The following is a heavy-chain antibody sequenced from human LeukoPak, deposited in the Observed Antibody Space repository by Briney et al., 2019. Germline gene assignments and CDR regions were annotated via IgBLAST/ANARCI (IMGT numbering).Heavy chain of an antibody. CDR3: ARVNGTAGMIHY. Sequence: GGSLRLSCAASGFTFSSYAMHWVRQAPGKGLEWVAVISYDGSNKYYADSVKGRFTISRDNSKNTLYLQMNSLRAGDTAVYYCARVNGTAGMIHYWGQGTLVTVSS. CDR2: ISYDGSNK. CDR1: GFTFSSYA. V-gene: IGHV3-30-3*01. D-gene: IGHD1-20*01. J-gene: IGHJ4*02.